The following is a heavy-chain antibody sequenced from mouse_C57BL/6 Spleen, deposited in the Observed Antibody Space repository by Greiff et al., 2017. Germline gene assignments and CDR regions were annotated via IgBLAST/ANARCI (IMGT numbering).Heavy chain of an antibody. Sequence: QVQLQQPGAELVKPGASVKMSCKASGYTFTSYWITWVKQRPGQGLEWIGDIYPGSGSTNYPEKFKSKATLTVDTSSSTAYMQLSSLTSEDAAVDYCAREEDEYRAWFADWGKGTLVTVSA. CDR2: IYPGSGST. CDR3: AREEDEYRAWFAD. V-gene: IGHV1-55*01. J-gene: IGHJ3*01. CDR1: GYTFTSYW. D-gene: IGHD5-1*01.